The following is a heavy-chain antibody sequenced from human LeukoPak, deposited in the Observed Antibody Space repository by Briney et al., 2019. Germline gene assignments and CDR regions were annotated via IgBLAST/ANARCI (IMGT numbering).Heavy chain of an antibody. CDR2: IRGSGGST. V-gene: IGHV3-23*01. CDR3: AKDSYGSGTYPSLFNY. Sequence: PGGSLRLSCAASVFCFSNDAISGVRQTPGRGLEWVSAIRGSGGSTYYADSVKGGVTLSRDNSKNTLYLQMNSRRAEDTAVYYCAKDSYGSGTYPSLFNYWGHGALVTVSS. CDR1: VFCFSNDA. D-gene: IGHD3-10*01. J-gene: IGHJ4*01.